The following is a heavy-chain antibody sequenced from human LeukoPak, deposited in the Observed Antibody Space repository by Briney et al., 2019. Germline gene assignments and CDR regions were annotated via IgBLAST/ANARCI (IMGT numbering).Heavy chain of an antibody. CDR2: ISGSGVTT. J-gene: IGHJ4*02. Sequence: QSGGSLRLSCAASGFTFSTYAMSWVRQAPGKGLEWVSGISGSGVTTYYTDSVKGRFTISRDNAKNTLYIQIDTMRAEDTAVYYCAKGATTRSTVITYYFDNWGQGTLVTVSS. V-gene: IGHV3-23*01. D-gene: IGHD4-17*01. CDR3: AKGATTRSTVITYYFDN. CDR1: GFTFSTYA.